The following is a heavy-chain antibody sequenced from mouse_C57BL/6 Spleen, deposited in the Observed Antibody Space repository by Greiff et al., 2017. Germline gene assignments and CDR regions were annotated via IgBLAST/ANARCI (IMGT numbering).Heavy chain of an antibody. CDR1: GFSLTSYG. CDR2: IRSDGST. Sequence: VQLKESGPGLVAPSQSLSITCTVSGFSLTSYGVHWVRQPPGKGLEWLGVIRSDGSTTYNSAVKSRLSISKDNSKNQVFLKMNSLQTDDTAMYYCARHEGKGFAYWGQGTLVTVSA. CDR3: ARHEGKGFAY. V-gene: IGHV2-6-1*01. J-gene: IGHJ3*01.